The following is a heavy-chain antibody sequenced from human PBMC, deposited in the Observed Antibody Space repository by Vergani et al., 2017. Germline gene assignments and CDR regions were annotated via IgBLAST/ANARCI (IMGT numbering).Heavy chain of an antibody. D-gene: IGHD3-16*01. V-gene: IGHV4-34*01. CDR2: INHSGTI. CDR1: GGSLSGYH. J-gene: IGHJ3*01. CDR3: ARRAERWGTLLRYDFDV. Sequence: QVQLQQWGPGLLKPSETLSLTCAVYGGSLSGYHWSWIRLAQGKGLEWIGEINHSGTINYNPTLKSPFNVSIDTSMDHFSLKLRSVSVADTAVYFCARRAERWGTLLRYDFDVWGQGTFVTVSP.